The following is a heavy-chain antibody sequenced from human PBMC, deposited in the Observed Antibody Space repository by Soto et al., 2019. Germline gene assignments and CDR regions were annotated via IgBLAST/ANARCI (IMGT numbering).Heavy chain of an antibody. CDR1: GFIFDDYG. J-gene: IGHJ5*01. CDR2: INWNSNSI. D-gene: IGHD6-13*01. Sequence: GGSLRLSCAASGFIFDDYGMHWVRQAPGKGLEWVAGINWNSNSIVYADSVKGRFTMSRDNGKKVVYLQMNDVSTEDTAIYYCVKDSKEYGKVWYLDSWGQGTLVTVSS. CDR3: VKDSKEYGKVWYLDS. V-gene: IGHV3-9*01.